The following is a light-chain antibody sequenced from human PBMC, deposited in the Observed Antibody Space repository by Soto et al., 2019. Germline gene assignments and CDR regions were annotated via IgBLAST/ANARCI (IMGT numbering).Light chain of an antibody. CDR1: QSVSSS. V-gene: IGKV3D-15*01. CDR3: QQCNNWPRT. CDR2: GAS. J-gene: IGKJ1*01. Sequence: EIVMTQSPATLSVSPGXRATLSCRASQSVSSSLAWYQQKPGQAPRLLIYGASTRATGIPARFSGSGSGTEFTLTISSLQSEDFAVYYCQQCNNWPRTFGQGTKV.